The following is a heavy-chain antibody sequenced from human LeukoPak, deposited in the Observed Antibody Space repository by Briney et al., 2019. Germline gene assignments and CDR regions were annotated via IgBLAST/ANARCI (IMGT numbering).Heavy chain of an antibody. J-gene: IGHJ4*02. Sequence: PSETLSLTCTVSGGSISSYYWSWIRQPPGKGLEWIGYIYYSGSTNYNPSLKSRVTISVDTSKNQFSLKLSSVTAADTAVYYCAGGIAAADHFDYWGQGTLVTVSS. CDR1: GGSISSYY. CDR2: IYYSGST. D-gene: IGHD6-13*01. CDR3: AGGIAAADHFDY. V-gene: IGHV4-59*08.